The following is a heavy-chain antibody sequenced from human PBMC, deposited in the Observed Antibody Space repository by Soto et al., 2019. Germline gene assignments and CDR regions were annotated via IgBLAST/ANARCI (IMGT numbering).Heavy chain of an antibody. Sequence: PPEKLPLTCTVSGGSISSYYWSWIRQPPGKGLEWIGYIYYSGSTNYNPSLKSRVTISVDTSKNQFSLKLSSVTAADTAVYYCARDGGYCSSTSCYWSAWFDPWGQGTLVTVS. J-gene: IGHJ5*02. D-gene: IGHD2-2*01. V-gene: IGHV4-59*01. CDR2: IYYSGST. CDR3: ARDGGYCSSTSCYWSAWFDP. CDR1: GGSISSYY.